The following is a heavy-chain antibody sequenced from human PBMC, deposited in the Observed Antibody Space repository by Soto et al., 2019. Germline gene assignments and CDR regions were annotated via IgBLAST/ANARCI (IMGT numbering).Heavy chain of an antibody. CDR3: ARARGYSPPYYYYYGMDV. V-gene: IGHV3-53*01. J-gene: IGHJ6*02. D-gene: IGHD5-18*01. Sequence: LRLSCAASGFTVSSNHMSWVRQAPGKGLEWVSVIYSGGSTYYADSVKGRFTISRDNSKNTLYLQMNSLRAEDTAVYYCARARGYSPPYYYYYGMDVWGQGTTVTVSS. CDR2: IYSGGST. CDR1: GFTVSSNH.